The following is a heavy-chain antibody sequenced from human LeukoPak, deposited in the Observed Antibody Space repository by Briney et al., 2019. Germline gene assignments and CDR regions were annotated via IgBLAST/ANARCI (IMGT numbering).Heavy chain of an antibody. J-gene: IGHJ3*02. CDR3: ARGGSYLSAFDI. CDR2: ISGSGGST. Sequence: GGSLRLSCAASGFTFSSYAMSWVRQAPGKGLEWVSPISGSGGSTFYADSVKGRFTISRDNSKNTLYLQMNSPRAEDTAVYYCARGGSYLSAFDIWGQGTMVTVSS. V-gene: IGHV3-23*01. CDR1: GFTFSSYA. D-gene: IGHD1-26*01.